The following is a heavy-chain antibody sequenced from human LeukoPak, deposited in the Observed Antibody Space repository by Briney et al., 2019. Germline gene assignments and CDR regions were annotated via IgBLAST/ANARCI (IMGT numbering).Heavy chain of an antibody. CDR3: AKGEISYGSGGPHFDY. Sequence: AASVKVSCKASGYTFTGYYLHWVRQAPGQGLEWMGRINANSGGTDYAQKFQGRVTMTRDTSTTTAYMELSSLTSDDTAVYFCAKGEISYGSGGPHFDYWAQGTLVTVSS. D-gene: IGHD3-10*01. CDR2: INANSGGT. J-gene: IGHJ4*02. CDR1: GYTFTGYY. V-gene: IGHV1-2*02.